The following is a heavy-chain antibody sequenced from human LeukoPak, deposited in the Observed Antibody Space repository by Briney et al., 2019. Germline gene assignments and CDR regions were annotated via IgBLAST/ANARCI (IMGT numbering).Heavy chain of an antibody. V-gene: IGHV6-1*01. D-gene: IGHD3-3*01. CDR2: TYYRSRWKS. J-gene: IGHJ3*02. Sequence: SQTLSLTCAVSGDSVSANRAAWNWIRQSPSRGLEWLGRTYYRSRWKSDYSMSLKGRITIDPDTSKNQFSLQLSSVTPEDTAIYYCARGFCESTPGSFDTRGQGTVVTVSS. CDR1: GDSVSANRAA. CDR3: ARGFCESTPGSFDT.